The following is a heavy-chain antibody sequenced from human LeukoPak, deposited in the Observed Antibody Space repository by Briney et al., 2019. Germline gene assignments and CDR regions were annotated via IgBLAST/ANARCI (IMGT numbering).Heavy chain of an antibody. V-gene: IGHV4-38-2*02. CDR1: TYSIASGYF. CDR2: VHHPDIT. D-gene: IGHD2-8*02. Sequence: PSKTLSLTCTVSTYSIASGYFWGWIRQSPGKGLEWIATVHHPDITHYNPSLERRVTISMDPSRNHFSLTLKSVTAADTAVYYCAREGGHQLFYPSWTHTGHFDFWGQGIVVTVSS. J-gene: IGHJ4*02. CDR3: AREGGHQLFYPSWTHTGHFDF.